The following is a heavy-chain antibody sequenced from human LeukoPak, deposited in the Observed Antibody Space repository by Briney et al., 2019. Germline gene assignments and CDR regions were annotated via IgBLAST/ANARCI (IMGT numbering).Heavy chain of an antibody. CDR1: GYTFTNYG. CDR2: ISGYNGNT. Sequence: GASVKVSCTASGYTFTNYGISWVRQAPGQGLEWMGWISGYNGNTKYAQKFQGRVTMTTDTSTTTAYIELRRLRSDDTAVYYCARSLNDYRGNYQLYDYWGQGTLVTVSS. J-gene: IGHJ4*02. CDR3: ARSLNDYRGNYQLYDY. D-gene: IGHD1-26*01. V-gene: IGHV1-18*01.